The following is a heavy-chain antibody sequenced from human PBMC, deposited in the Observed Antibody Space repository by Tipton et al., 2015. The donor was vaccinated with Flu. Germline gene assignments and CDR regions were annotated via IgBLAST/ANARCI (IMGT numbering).Heavy chain of an antibody. V-gene: IGHV4-4*09. CDR3: ASGYSYGVYYYYGMDV. CDR1: GGFVSSYY. D-gene: IGHD5-18*01. Sequence: TLSLTCTVSGGFVSSYYWNWIRQPPGKGLEWIGYIYTSGSTNYNPSLKSRVTMSVDTSKNQFPLKLSSVTAADTAVYYCASGYSYGVYYYYGMDVWGQGTTVTVSS. J-gene: IGHJ6*02. CDR2: IYTSGST.